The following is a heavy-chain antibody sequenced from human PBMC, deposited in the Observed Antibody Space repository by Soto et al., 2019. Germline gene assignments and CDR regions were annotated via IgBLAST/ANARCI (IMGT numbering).Heavy chain of an antibody. CDR3: ARHFRYYYGSGSTLAFDY. CDR2: IDPSDSYT. Sequence: EVQLVQSGAEVKKPGESLRISCKGSGYSFTSYWISWVRQRPGKGLEWMGRIDPSDSYTNYSPSFQGHVTISADKSISTAYLQWSSLKASDTAMYYCARHFRYYYGSGSTLAFDYWGQGTLVTVSS. V-gene: IGHV5-10-1*01. CDR1: GYSFTSYW. D-gene: IGHD3-10*01. J-gene: IGHJ4*02.